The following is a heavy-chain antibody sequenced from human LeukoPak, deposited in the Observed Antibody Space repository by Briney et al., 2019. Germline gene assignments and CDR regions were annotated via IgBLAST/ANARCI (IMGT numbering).Heavy chain of an antibody. Sequence: SETLSLTCTVSGGSISNYYWSWIRQPAGKGLEWIGRIYTSGSTNYNPSLKSRVTMSVDTSKNQFSLKLSSVTAADTAVYYCARNYDSSGYYFDYWGQGTLVTVSS. D-gene: IGHD3-22*01. CDR2: IYTSGST. CDR3: ARNYDSSGYYFDY. CDR1: GGSISNYY. J-gene: IGHJ4*02. V-gene: IGHV4-4*07.